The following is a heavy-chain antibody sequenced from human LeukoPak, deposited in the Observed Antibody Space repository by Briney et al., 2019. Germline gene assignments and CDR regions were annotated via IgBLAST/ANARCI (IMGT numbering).Heavy chain of an antibody. CDR1: DGSISTYS. V-gene: IGHV4-59*13. CDR3: ARESSPWGLFF. CDR2: ISYSGST. Sequence: PSETLSLTCTVSDGSISTYSLNWIRQSPGEGLEWLGHISYSGSTNYNPSLKSRVTISVDTSRTQFSLRLNPVTAADTAVYYCARESSPWGLFFWGQGTTVTVSS. D-gene: IGHD7-27*01. J-gene: IGHJ6*02.